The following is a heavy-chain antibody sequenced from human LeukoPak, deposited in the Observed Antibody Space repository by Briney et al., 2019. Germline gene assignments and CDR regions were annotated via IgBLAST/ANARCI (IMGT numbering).Heavy chain of an antibody. V-gene: IGHV3-53*04. CDR2: IYSGGST. CDR3: ATVSGYSYESNDAFDI. Sequence: GGSLRLSCAASGFTVSSNYMSWVRQAPGKGLEWVSVIYSGGSTNYADSVKGRFTISRHNSKNTLYLQMNSLRAEDTAVYYCATVSGYSYESNDAFDIWGQGTMVTVSS. CDR1: GFTVSSNY. D-gene: IGHD5-18*01. J-gene: IGHJ3*02.